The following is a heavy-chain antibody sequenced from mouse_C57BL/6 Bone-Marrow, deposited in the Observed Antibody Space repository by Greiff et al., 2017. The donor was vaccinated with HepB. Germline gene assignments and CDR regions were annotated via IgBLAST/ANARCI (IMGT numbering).Heavy chain of an antibody. CDR2: IYPRDGST. CDR1: GYTFTDHT. J-gene: IGHJ2*01. CDR3: AKMGLYYYGSSYGY. V-gene: IGHV1-78*01. D-gene: IGHD1-1*01. Sequence: VQRVESDAELVKPGASVKISCKVSGYTFTDHTIHWMKQRPEQGLEWIGYIYPRDGSTKYNEKFKGKATLTADKSSSTAYMQLNSLTSEDSAVYFCAKMGLYYYGSSYGYWGQGTTLTVSS.